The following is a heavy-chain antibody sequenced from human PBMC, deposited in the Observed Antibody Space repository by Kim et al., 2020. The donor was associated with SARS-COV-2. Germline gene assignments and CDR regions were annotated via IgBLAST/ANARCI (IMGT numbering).Heavy chain of an antibody. CDR3: ARERIAAAGHGPYNWFDP. Sequence: SVKVSCKASGGTFSSYAISWVRQAPGQGLEWMGGIIPIFGTANYAQKFQGRVTITADESTSTAYMELSSLRSEDTAVYYCARERIAAAGHGPYNWFDPWGQGTLVTVSS. CDR2: IIPIFGTA. V-gene: IGHV1-69*13. J-gene: IGHJ5*02. CDR1: GGTFSSYA. D-gene: IGHD6-13*01.